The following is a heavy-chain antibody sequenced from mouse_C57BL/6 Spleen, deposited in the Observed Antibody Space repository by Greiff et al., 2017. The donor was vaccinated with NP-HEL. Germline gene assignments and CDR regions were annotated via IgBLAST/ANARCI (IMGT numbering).Heavy chain of an antibody. CDR2: INPNNGGT. V-gene: IGHV1-18*01. J-gene: IGHJ1*03. CDR1: GYTFTDYN. Sequence: EVMLVESGPELVKPGASVKIPCKASGYTFTDYNMDWVKQSHGKSLEWIGDINPNNGGTIYNQKFKGKATLTVDKSSSTAYMELRSLTSEDTAVYYCARPDYGSRYFDVWGTGTTVTVSS. D-gene: IGHD1-1*01. CDR3: ARPDYGSRYFDV.